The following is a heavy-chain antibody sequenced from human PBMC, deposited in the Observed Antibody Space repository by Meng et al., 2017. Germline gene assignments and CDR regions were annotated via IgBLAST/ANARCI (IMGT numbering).Heavy chain of an antibody. V-gene: IGHV1-69*01. J-gene: IGHJ4*02. D-gene: IGHD4-11*01. Sequence: QGPVVQAGAEVKKPGSAVKVSCKASGGTFSSYAISWVRQAPGQGLEWMGGIIPIFGTANYAQKFQGRVTITADESTSTAYMELSSLRSEDTAVYYCARDDYSNYLPFDYWGQGTLVTVSS. CDR2: IIPIFGTA. CDR1: GGTFSSYA. CDR3: ARDDYSNYLPFDY.